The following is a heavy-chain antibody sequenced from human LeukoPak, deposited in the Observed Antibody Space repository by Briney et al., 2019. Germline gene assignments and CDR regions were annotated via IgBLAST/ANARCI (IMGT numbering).Heavy chain of an antibody. CDR1: GFTVSSNY. V-gene: IGHV3-53*01. D-gene: IGHD2/OR15-2a*01. CDR3: ARERI. J-gene: IGHJ4*02. CDR2: IYSGGST. Sequence: PGGSLRRSCAASGFTVSSNYMSWVRQAPGKGLEWVSVIYSGGSTYYADSVKGRFIISRDISKNTVYLQMNSLRVEDTAVYYCARERIWGQGTLVTVSS.